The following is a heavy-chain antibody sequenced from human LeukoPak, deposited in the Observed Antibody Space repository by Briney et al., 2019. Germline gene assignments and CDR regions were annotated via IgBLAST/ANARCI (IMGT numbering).Heavy chain of an antibody. Sequence: ASVNVSCKASGYTFTGYYMHWVRQAPGQGLEWMGWINPNSGGTNYAQKFQGRVTMTRDTSISTAYMELSRLRSDDTAVYYCARGAAYSSSWFHPYYFDYWGQGTLVTVSS. CDR3: ARGAAYSSSWFHPYYFDY. CDR1: GYTFTGYY. V-gene: IGHV1-2*02. D-gene: IGHD6-13*01. CDR2: INPNSGGT. J-gene: IGHJ4*02.